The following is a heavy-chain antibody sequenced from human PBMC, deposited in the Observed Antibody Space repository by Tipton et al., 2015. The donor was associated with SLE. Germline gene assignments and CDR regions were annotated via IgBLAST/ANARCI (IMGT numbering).Heavy chain of an antibody. D-gene: IGHD3-22*01. CDR1: GGSVSSGSYY. CDR2: IYHSGST. V-gene: IGHV4-39*02. Sequence: TLSLTCTVSGGSVSSGSYYWSWIRQPPGKGLEWIGSIYHSGSTYYNPSLKSRVTISVDTSKNHFSLKLSSVTAADSAVYYCARLPRDSVRPVDDFESWGQGILVTVSS. J-gene: IGHJ5*01. CDR3: ARLPRDSVRPVDDFES.